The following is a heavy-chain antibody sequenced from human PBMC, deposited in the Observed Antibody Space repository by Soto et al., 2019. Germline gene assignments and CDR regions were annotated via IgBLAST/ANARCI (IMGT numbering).Heavy chain of an antibody. J-gene: IGHJ4*02. CDR3: ARDDSAWYRGAFDF. D-gene: IGHD6-19*01. Sequence: QVQLEQSGPDVKKPGASVKVSCKASGYSLTGYYIQWMRQAPGQGLEWMGWINPNSGGTKFAQKFEGRVTMTADTSISTVYIELKSLEFDDTAVYYCARDDSAWYRGAFDFWGQGTLVTVSS. CDR1: GYSLTGYY. CDR2: INPNSGGT. V-gene: IGHV1-2*02.